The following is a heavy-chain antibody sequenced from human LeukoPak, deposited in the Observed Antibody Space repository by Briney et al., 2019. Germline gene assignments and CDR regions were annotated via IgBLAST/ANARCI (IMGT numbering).Heavy chain of an antibody. CDR1: GFDFSSNW. Sequence: GGSLRLSCAASGFDFSSNWMHWVRHAPGKGLEWVASINPDGNKKYSADSVKGRFTISRDNAENSLYLQMNSLRVEDTAFYYCARDLAYSRLDYWGQGMLVTVSS. CDR3: ARDLAYSRLDY. CDR2: INPDGNKK. J-gene: IGHJ4*02. D-gene: IGHD5-18*01. V-gene: IGHV3-7*01.